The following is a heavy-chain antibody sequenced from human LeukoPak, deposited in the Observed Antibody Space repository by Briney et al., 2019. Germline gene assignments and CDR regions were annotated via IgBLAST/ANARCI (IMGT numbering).Heavy chain of an antibody. Sequence: PSQTLSLTCTVSGGSISSGGYYWSWIRQHPGKGLEWIGYIYYSGNTYYNPSLKSRVTISVDTSKNQFSLKLSSVTAADTAVYYCARRSSSGYLSDYAFDIWGQGTMATVSS. V-gene: IGHV4-31*03. CDR3: ARRSSSGYLSDYAFDI. D-gene: IGHD3-22*01. J-gene: IGHJ3*02. CDR1: GGSISSGGYY. CDR2: IYYSGNT.